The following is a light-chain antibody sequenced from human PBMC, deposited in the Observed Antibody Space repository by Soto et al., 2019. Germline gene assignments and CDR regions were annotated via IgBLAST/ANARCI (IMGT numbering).Light chain of an antibody. Sequence: QSALTQPTSVSASPGQSITISCTGTSSDIGGYNAVSWYQHHPGRGPKLMIYEGSKRPSGVSNRFSGSKSGNTASLTISGLQAEDEADYYCCSYAGSSTAVFGGGTLLTVL. V-gene: IGLV2-23*01. CDR1: SSDIGGYNA. CDR2: EGS. CDR3: CSYAGSSTAV. J-gene: IGLJ7*01.